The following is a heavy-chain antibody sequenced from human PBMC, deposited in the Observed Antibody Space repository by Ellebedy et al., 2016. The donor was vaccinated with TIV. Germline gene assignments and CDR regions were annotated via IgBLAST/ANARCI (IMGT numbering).Heavy chain of an antibody. CDR1: GGSISSYY. CDR3: ARRKYCGGDCYSGNAFDI. D-gene: IGHD2-21*02. V-gene: IGHV4-59*08. Sequence: MPSETLSLTCTVSGGSISSYYWSWIRQPPGKGLEWIGYIYYSGSTNYNPALKSRVTITVDTSKNQFSLKLSSVTAADTAVYYCARRKYCGGDCYSGNAFDIWGQGTMVTVSS. CDR2: IYYSGST. J-gene: IGHJ3*02.